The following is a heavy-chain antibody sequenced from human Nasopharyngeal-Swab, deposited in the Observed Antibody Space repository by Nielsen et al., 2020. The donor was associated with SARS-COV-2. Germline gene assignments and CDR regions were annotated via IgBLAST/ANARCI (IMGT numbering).Heavy chain of an antibody. Sequence: WVRQAPGQGLEWTGWISAYNGNTNYAQKLQGRVTMTTDTSTSTAYMELRSLRSDDTAVYYCARDLGYSSSWYQTMGAFDIWGQGTMVTVSS. D-gene: IGHD6-13*01. J-gene: IGHJ3*02. CDR3: ARDLGYSSSWYQTMGAFDI. V-gene: IGHV1-18*01. CDR2: ISAYNGNT.